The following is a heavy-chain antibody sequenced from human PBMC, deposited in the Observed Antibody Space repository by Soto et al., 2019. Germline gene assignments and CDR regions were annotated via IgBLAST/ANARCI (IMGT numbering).Heavy chain of an antibody. J-gene: IGHJ4*02. D-gene: IGHD1-26*01. CDR1: GFSFSDYG. Sequence: QVQLVESGGGVVRPGTSLRLSCEGSGFSFSDYGMNWVRQAPGKGLEWVAVIWYDGSVRRYAHSVKGRFTSSRDISKNTLYLQMNSLRVEDTAVYFCARGGKWELLLRLWGQGTLVTVSS. CDR3: ARGGKWELLLRL. V-gene: IGHV3-33*01. CDR2: IWYDGSVR.